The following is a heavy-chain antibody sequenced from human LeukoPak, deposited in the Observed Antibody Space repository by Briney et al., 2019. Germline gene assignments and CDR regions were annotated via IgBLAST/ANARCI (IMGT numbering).Heavy chain of an antibody. J-gene: IGHJ3*02. Sequence: PGGSLRLSCAASGFTFNNAWMSWVRQAPGKGLEWVGRVNGKTDGGTRDYAAPVKDRFTISRDDSKNTLYLQMNSLKIEDTGIYYCTTTQGGTSFDAFGIWGQGTMVTVSS. CDR3: TTTQGGTSFDAFGI. D-gene: IGHD1-1*01. CDR2: VNGKTDGGTR. V-gene: IGHV3-15*01. CDR1: GFTFNNAW.